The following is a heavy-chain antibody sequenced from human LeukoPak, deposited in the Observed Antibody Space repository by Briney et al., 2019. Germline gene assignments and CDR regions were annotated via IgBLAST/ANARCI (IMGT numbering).Heavy chain of an antibody. CDR3: AREGYCSGGSCSGDY. Sequence: PSETLSLTCTVSGGSISSYYWSWIRQPPGKGLEWIGYIYYSGSTNYNPSLKSRATISVDTPKNQFSLKLSSVTAADTAVYYCAREGYCSGGSCSGDYWGQGTLVTVSS. J-gene: IGHJ4*02. CDR1: GGSISSYY. V-gene: IGHV4-59*12. D-gene: IGHD2-15*01. CDR2: IYYSGST.